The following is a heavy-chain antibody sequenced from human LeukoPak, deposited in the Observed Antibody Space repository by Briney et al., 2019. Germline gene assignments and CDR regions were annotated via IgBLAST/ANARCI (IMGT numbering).Heavy chain of an antibody. CDR1: GGFMANINFY. V-gene: IGHV4-4*07. CDR3: ARDRRLQALYDWFDP. D-gene: IGHD6-25*01. CDR2: IYTSGST. J-gene: IGHJ5*02. Sequence: SETLSLTCTVSGGFMANINFYWTWIRQPAGKGLEWIGRIYTSGSTNYNPSLKSRVTMSVDTSKNQFSLKLSSVTAADTAVYYCARDRRLQALYDWFDPWGQGTLVTVSS.